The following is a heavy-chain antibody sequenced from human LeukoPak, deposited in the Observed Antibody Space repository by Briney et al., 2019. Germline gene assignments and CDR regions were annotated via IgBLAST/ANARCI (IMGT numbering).Heavy chain of an antibody. CDR2: IYHSGST. D-gene: IGHD4-17*01. Sequence: SETLSLTCTVSGGSISSGDYYWSWIRQPPGKGLEWIGYIYHSGSTYYNPSLKSRVTISVDTSKNQFSLKLSSVTAADTAVYYCARVGTTVTHFDYWGQGTLVTVSS. CDR3: ARVGTTVTHFDY. CDR1: GGSISSGDYY. J-gene: IGHJ4*02. V-gene: IGHV4-30-4*01.